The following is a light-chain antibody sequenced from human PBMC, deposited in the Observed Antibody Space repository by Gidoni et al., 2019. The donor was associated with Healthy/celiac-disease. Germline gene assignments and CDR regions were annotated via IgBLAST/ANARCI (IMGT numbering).Light chain of an antibody. J-gene: IGKJ1*01. CDR2: AAS. CDR1: QGISSY. CDR3: QQYYSYPPWT. Sequence: AIRMTQSPSSFSASTGDRVTITCRASQGISSYLAWYQQKPGKAPKLLIYAASTLQSGVPSRFRGSGSGTDFTLTISCLQSEDFATYYCQQYYSYPPWTFGHGTKVEIK. V-gene: IGKV1-8*01.